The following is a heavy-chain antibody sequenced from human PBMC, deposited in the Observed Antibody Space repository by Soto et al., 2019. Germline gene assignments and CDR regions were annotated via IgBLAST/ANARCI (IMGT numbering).Heavy chain of an antibody. V-gene: IGHV1-2*04. CDR2: INSNSGDT. CDR3: ARGVGSSWYDV. J-gene: IGHJ4*02. Sequence: QVQLVQSGAEVKKPGASVKVSCKASGYTFTDYYIHWVRQAPGQGLEWMGWINSNSGDTNYAQKCQGWVTMTRDTSITTTYMEVSSLKSDDTAVYYCARGVGSSWYDVWGQGTLVTVSS. D-gene: IGHD6-13*01. CDR1: GYTFTDYY.